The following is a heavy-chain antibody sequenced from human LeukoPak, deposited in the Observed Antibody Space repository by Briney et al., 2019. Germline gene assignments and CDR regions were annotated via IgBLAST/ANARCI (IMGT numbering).Heavy chain of an antibody. CDR3: ARVGGSWELIL. D-gene: IGHD2-15*01. CDR2: ISSSSSYI. Sequence: AGGSLRLSCAASGFTFSSYEMNWVRQAPGKGLEWVSSISSSSSYIYYADSVKGRFTISRDNDKSSLYLQMNSLRGEDTAVYFCARVGGSWELILWGQGTLVTVS. CDR1: GFTFSSYE. J-gene: IGHJ4*02. V-gene: IGHV3-21*01.